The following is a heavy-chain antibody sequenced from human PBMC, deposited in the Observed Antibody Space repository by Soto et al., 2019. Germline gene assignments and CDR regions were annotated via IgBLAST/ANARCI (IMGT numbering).Heavy chain of an antibody. CDR1: GYSFGSYG. CDR2: IWFDGSKK. V-gene: IGHV3-33*01. CDR3: ARNVADIGVSEYFQD. J-gene: IGHJ1*01. Sequence: TGGSLRLSCAASGYSFGSYGMHWVRQVPGKGLEWVAVIWFDGSKKYYEDSVKGRFTISRDNSKKMLYLQMNGLRAEDTAVYYCARNVADIGVSEYFQDWGQGTLVTVSS. D-gene: IGHD2-15*01.